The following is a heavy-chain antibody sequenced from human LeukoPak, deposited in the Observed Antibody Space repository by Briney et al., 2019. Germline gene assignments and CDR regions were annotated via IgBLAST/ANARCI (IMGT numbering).Heavy chain of an antibody. V-gene: IGHV3-21*01. CDR1: GFTFSSYS. CDR2: ISSSSSYI. J-gene: IGHJ6*04. CDR3: ARDHGFLEWKEDV. D-gene: IGHD3-3*01. Sequence: GGSLRLSCAASGFTFSSYSMNWVRQAPGKGLEWVSSISSSSSYIYYADSVKGRFTISRDNAKNSLYLQMDSLRAEDTAVYYCARDHGFLEWKEDVWGKGTTVTVSS.